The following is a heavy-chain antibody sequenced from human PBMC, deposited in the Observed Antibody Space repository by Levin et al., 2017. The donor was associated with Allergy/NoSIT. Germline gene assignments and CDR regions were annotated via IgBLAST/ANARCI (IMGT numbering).Heavy chain of an antibody. CDR2: INSDGSAT. J-gene: IGHJ5*02. Sequence: GGSLRLSCTASGFTFSNSWMHWVRQPPGKGLVWVSRINSDGSATNYADPVKGRFTISRDNAKKTLYLQMNSLRAEDTAVYYCARGSTTAGSWGQGTLVTVSS. D-gene: IGHD2/OR15-2a*01. CDR3: ARGSTTAGS. CDR1: GFTFSNSW. V-gene: IGHV3-74*01.